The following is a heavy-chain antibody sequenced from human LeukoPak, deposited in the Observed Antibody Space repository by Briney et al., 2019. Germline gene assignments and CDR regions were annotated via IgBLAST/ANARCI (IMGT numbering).Heavy chain of an antibody. CDR2: IYSGGTT. J-gene: IGHJ3*02. CDR1: GFTVSSNY. D-gene: IGHD7-27*01. V-gene: IGHV3-66*01. CDR3: ARETGDDAFDI. Sequence: GGSLRLSCAASGFTVSSNYMSWVRQAPGKGLEWVSVIYSGGTTYYADSVKGRFTISRDNSKKTLYLQMNCLRAEDTAVYYCARETGDDAFDIWGQGTMVTVSS.